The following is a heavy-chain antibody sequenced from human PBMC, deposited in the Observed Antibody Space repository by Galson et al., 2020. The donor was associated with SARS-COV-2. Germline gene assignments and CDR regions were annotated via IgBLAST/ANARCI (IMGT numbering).Heavy chain of an antibody. J-gene: IGHJ3*02. Sequence: GESLKISCKASGYTFTGYYMHWVRQAPGQGLEWMGWNNPNSGGTNYAQKFQGRVTMTRDTSISTAYMELSRLRSDDTAVYYCARGGLSYYDSSGYYNDAFDIWGQGTMVTVSS. D-gene: IGHD3-22*01. CDR3: ARGGLSYYDSSGYYNDAFDI. V-gene: IGHV1-2*02. CDR1: GYTFTGYY. CDR2: NNPNSGGT.